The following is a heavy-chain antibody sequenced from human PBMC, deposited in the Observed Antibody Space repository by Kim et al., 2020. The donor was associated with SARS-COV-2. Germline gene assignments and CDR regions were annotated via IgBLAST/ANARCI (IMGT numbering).Heavy chain of an antibody. J-gene: IGHJ4*01. Sequence: GGSLRLSCAASGFTFSTYAMHWVRQAPGKGLEWVAVISYHGRNKYYAESVKGRFTISRDNSKNTLYLQMNSLRAEDTAVYYCAKDGPGDSSGYYREPDY. V-gene: IGHV3-30*04. D-gene: IGHD3-22*01. CDR3: AKDGPGDSSGYYREPDY. CDR1: GFTFSTYA. CDR2: ISYHGRNK.